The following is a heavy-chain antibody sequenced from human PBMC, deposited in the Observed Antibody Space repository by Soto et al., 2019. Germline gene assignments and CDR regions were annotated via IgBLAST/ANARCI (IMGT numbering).Heavy chain of an antibody. CDR2: IYYSGST. V-gene: IGHV4-59*01. Sequence: SETLSLTCTVSGGSISSYYWSWIRQPPGKGLEWIGYIYYSGSTNYNPSLKSRVTISVDTSKNQFSLKLSSVTAADTAVDYCARMTFDDYFDYWGQGTLVTVSS. CDR1: GGSISSYY. J-gene: IGHJ4*02. CDR3: ARMTFDDYFDY. D-gene: IGHD2-21*02.